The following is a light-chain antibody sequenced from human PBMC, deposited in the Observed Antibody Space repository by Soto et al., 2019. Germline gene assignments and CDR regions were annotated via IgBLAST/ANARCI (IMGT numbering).Light chain of an antibody. J-gene: IGKJ1*01. Sequence: DIQMTQSPSSLSASVGDRVTIICRASQSVRTRLAWYQQKPGKAPKVLIYDASSWGGGVPSRFTGSGSGTEFILTINILQPDYFATYYRQQYSFYWTFGQGTKVEIK. V-gene: IGKV1-5*02. CDR2: DAS. CDR1: QSVRTR. CDR3: QQYSFYWT.